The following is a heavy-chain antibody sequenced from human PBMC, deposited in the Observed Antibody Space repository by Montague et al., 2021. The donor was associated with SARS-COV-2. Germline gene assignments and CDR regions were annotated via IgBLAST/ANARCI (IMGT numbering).Heavy chain of an antibody. V-gene: IGHV4-34*01. CDR2: INHTGST. CDR1: GDSFSTYS. CDR3: AARSTLWFGDG. Sequence: SETLSLTCSVYGDSFSTYSWIWVRHPPAAGQERIGEINHTGSTSYNSSPNRRVPMSIYLSNDQISLKLSSLTAADTAVSYCAARSTLWFGDGWGQGTLVTVSS. J-gene: IGHJ4*02. D-gene: IGHD3-10*01.